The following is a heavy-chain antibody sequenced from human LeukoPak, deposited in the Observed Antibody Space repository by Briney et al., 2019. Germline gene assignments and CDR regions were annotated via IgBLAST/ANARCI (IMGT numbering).Heavy chain of an antibody. D-gene: IGHD3-10*01. Sequence: GGSLRLSCAASGFTFSSYEMNWVRQAPGRGLEWVSYISSSGSTIYYADSVKGRFTISRDNAKNSLYLQMNSLRAEDTAVYYCARILWFGEFYWGQGTLDTVSS. J-gene: IGHJ4*02. V-gene: IGHV3-48*03. CDR1: GFTFSSYE. CDR3: ARILWFGEFY. CDR2: ISSSGSTI.